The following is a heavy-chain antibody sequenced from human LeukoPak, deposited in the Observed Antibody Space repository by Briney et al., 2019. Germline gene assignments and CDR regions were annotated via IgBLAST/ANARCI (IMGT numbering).Heavy chain of an antibody. V-gene: IGHV1-18*01. CDR2: ISAYNGNT. CDR1: GYTFTSYG. D-gene: IGHD3-9*01. J-gene: IGHJ6*02. Sequence: ASVKVSCKASGYTFTSYGISWVRQAPGQGLEWMGWISAYNGNTNYAQKLQGRVTMTTDTSTSTAYMELRSLRSDDTAVYYCARSPGYYDILTDYDSYDYYGMDVWGQGTTVTVSS. CDR3: ARSPGYYDILTDYDSYDYYGMDV.